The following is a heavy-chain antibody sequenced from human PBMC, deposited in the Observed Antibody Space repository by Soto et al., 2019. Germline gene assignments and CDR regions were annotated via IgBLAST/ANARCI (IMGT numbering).Heavy chain of an antibody. Sequence: SVKVSCKASGGTFSSYAISWVRQAPGQGLEWMGGIIPIFGTANYAQKFQGRVTITADESTSTAYMELSSLRSEDTAVYYCFRGYSGYVPYGMDVWGQGTTVTVSS. D-gene: IGHD5-12*01. J-gene: IGHJ6*02. CDR1: GGTFSSYA. CDR3: FRGYSGYVPYGMDV. V-gene: IGHV1-69*13. CDR2: IIPIFGTA.